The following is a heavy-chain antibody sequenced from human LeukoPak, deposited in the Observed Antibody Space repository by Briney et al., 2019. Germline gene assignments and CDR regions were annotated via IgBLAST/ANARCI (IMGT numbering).Heavy chain of an antibody. V-gene: IGHV1-69*04. CDR2: IIPIFGIA. J-gene: IGHJ4*02. D-gene: IGHD5-24*01. CDR1: GGTFSSYA. Sequence: GASVKVSCKASGGTFSSYAISWVRQAPGQGLEWMGRIIPIFGIANYAQKFQGRVTITADKSTSTAYMELSSLRSDDTAVYYCARERVTSRWLAPLIDYWGQGTLVTVSS. CDR3: ARERVTSRWLAPLIDY.